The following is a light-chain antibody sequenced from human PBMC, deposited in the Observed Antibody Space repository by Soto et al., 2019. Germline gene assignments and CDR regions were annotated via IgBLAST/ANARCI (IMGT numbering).Light chain of an antibody. V-gene: IGKV2-28*01. J-gene: IGKJ2*01. Sequence: DIVGAQSPLSLPVTPGEAASIYCSSSKSILHSKGKTYLDWYFQKPGQSPQLLMYLGSNRASGVPARFTGTGSGTDFTLQISRVEAEDVGVYYCMQALQSPRTFGQGTKLEIK. CDR3: MQALQSPRT. CDR1: KSILHSKGKTY. CDR2: LGS.